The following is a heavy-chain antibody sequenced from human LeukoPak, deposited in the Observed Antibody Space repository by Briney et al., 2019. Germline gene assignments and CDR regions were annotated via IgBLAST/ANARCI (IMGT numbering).Heavy chain of an antibody. CDR1: GFTFSSYS. D-gene: IGHD2-15*01. Sequence: GGSLTLSCAASGFTFSSYSMECDRPPEEKVLEWVSSISSSSSYIYYADSVKGRFTISRDNGNNSLFLEMTSLRADDTGVYYCARGFCSGGTCYRITGTFDVWGHGTMVSVSS. V-gene: IGHV3-21*01. CDR3: ARGFCSGGTCYRITGTFDV. CDR2: ISSSSSYI. J-gene: IGHJ3*01.